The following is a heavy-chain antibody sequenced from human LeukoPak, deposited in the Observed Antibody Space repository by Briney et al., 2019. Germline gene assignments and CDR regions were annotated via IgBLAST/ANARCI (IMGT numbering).Heavy chain of an antibody. Sequence: GRSLRLSCAASGFTFSSYAMHWVRQAPGKGLEWVAVISYDGSNKYYADSVKGRFTISRDHSKNTLYLQMNSLRAEDTAVYYCARAPLYSGSYHVFDYWGQGTLVTVSS. CDR3: ARAPLYSGSYHVFDY. CDR1: GFTFSSYA. J-gene: IGHJ4*02. V-gene: IGHV3-30-3*01. D-gene: IGHD1-26*01. CDR2: ISYDGSNK.